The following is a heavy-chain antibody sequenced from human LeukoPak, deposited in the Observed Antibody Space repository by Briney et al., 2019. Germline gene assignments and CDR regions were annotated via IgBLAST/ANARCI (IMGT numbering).Heavy chain of an antibody. CDR2: ISGSGGST. V-gene: IGHV3-23*01. Sequence: TGGSLTLSCAASGFTFSSYALSWVRQPPGKGLEWVSAISGSGGSTYYADAVKSRFTISRDNSKNTLYLQMNSLRAEDTAVYYCAKDSKKPRYDFWSGYSDLVDYWGQGTLVTVSS. J-gene: IGHJ4*02. CDR3: AKDSKKPRYDFWSGYSDLVDY. D-gene: IGHD3-3*01. CDR1: GFTFSSYA.